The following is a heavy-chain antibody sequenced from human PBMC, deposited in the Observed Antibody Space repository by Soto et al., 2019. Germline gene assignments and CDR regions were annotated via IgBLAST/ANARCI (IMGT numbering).Heavy chain of an antibody. CDR3: ARDWGVLGLDP. J-gene: IGHJ5*02. CDR1: GFTFSSYW. CDR2: INSDGSST. D-gene: IGHD3-16*01. Sequence: EVQLVESGGGLVQLGGSLRLSCAASGFTFSSYWMHWVRQAPGKGLVWVSHINSDGSSTSYADSVKGRFTISRDNAKNTLYLQMNSLRAEDTAVYYCARDWGVLGLDPWGQGTLVTVSS. V-gene: IGHV3-74*01.